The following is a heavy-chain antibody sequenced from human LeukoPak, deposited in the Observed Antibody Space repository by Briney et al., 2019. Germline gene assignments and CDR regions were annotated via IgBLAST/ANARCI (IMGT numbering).Heavy chain of an antibody. D-gene: IGHD3-22*01. V-gene: IGHV3-48*01. CDR3: AGDRDYYETSGYYLTFFDS. CDR2: IGSSSTSI. Sequence: GGSLRLSCAASGFTFSTYSMNWVRQAPGKGLEWVSYIGSSSTSIYYADSVKGRFTISRDNAKNSLYPQMNSLRAEDTAVYYCAGDRDYYETSGYYLTFFDSWGQGTLVTVSS. CDR1: GFTFSTYS. J-gene: IGHJ4*02.